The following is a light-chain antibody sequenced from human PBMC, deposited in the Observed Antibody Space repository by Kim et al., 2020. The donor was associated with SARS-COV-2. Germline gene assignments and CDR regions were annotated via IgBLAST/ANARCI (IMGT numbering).Light chain of an antibody. J-gene: IGLJ3*02. V-gene: IGLV4-69*01. CDR3: QTWGTGIRV. Sequence: ASVKLTCTLSSGHSSYAIAWHQQQSEKGPRYLMKVNSDGSHTKGDGIPDRFSGSSSGAERYLTISNLQSEDEADYYCQTWGTGIRVFGGGTQLTVL. CDR2: VNSDGSH. CDR1: SGHSSYA.